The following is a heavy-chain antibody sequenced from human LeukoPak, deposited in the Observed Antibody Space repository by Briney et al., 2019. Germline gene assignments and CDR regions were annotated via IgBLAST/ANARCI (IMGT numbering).Heavy chain of an antibody. J-gene: IGHJ3*02. CDR2: IYYSGST. CDR3: ARHATGIDAFDI. V-gene: IGHV4-39*01. D-gene: IGHD1-1*01. Sequence: SETLSLTCAVYGGSFSGYYWGWIRQPPGKGLEWIGSIYYSGSTYYNPSLKSRVTISVDTSKNQFSLKLSSVTAADTAVYYCARHATGIDAFDIWGQGTMVTVSS. CDR1: GGSFSGYY.